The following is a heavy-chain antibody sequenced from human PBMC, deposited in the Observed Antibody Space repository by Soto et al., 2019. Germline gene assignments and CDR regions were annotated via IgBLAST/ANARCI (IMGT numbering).Heavy chain of an antibody. CDR3: ARGTRVIPAESDFDY. D-gene: IGHD2-2*01. CDR1: GFTFSTYW. J-gene: IGHJ4*02. V-gene: IGHV3-74*01. Sequence: GGSLRLSCASSGFTFSTYWMHWVRQAPGKGLVWVSRTNTDGSSTTYADSVEGRFTISRDNAKNALYLQMNSLRAEDTAVYYCARGTRVIPAESDFDYWGQGTLVTVSS. CDR2: TNTDGSST.